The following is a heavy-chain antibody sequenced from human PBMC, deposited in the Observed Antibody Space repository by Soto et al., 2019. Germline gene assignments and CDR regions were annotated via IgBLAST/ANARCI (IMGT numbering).Heavy chain of an antibody. Sequence: QVQLVQSGAEVKKPGASVKVSCKASGYTFTSYYMHWVRQAPGQGLEWMGIINPSGGSTSYAQKCQGRVTMTRDTSTSTVYMELSSLRSEDTAVYYCARVYPRGGGYSYGYYYYYGMDVWGQGTTVTVSS. CDR2: INPSGGST. CDR3: ARVYPRGGGYSYGYYYYYGMDV. CDR1: GYTFTSYY. J-gene: IGHJ6*02. D-gene: IGHD5-18*01. V-gene: IGHV1-46*01.